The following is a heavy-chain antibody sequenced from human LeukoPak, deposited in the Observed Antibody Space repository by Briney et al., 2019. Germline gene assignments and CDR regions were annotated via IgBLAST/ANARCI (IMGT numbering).Heavy chain of an antibody. CDR1: GFTFTSSS. D-gene: IGHD2-2*01. Sequence: SVNVSCKASGFTFTSSSVQWVRQARGQRLEWIGWIVVSSGNTNYAQKFQERVTITGDMSTSTAYMELSSLRSEHTAVYYCAAAEDCSSTSCYPSFDYWGQGTLVTVSS. V-gene: IGHV1-58*01. J-gene: IGHJ4*02. CDR3: AAAEDCSSTSCYPSFDY. CDR2: IVVSSGNT.